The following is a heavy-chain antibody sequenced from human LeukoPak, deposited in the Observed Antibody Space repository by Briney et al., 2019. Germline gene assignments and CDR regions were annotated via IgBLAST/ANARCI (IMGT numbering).Heavy chain of an antibody. CDR3: AGELAKDY. Sequence: PAGTLRLSCAASGFTFSSNWMHWGCQAPGQGLVWVSSINSDGSKTHYADPVKGRFTISRDNAKNKLYLQMNSLRAEDAAVYYCAGELAKDYWGQGTLVTVSS. CDR2: INSDGSKT. V-gene: IGHV3-74*01. D-gene: IGHD5-12*01. CDR1: GFTFSSNW. J-gene: IGHJ4*02.